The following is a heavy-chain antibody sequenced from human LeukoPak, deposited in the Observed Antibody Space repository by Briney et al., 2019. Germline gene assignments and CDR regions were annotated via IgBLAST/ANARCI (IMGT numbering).Heavy chain of an antibody. CDR3: ARDRIGCSSTSCPTLFDY. V-gene: IGHV3-48*04. Sequence: PGGSLRLSCAASGFTFSSYWMNWVRQAPGKGLEWVSYISSSGSTIYYADSVKGRFTISRDNAKNSLYLQMNSLRAEDTAVYYCARDRIGCSSTSCPTLFDYWGQGTLVTVSS. J-gene: IGHJ4*02. D-gene: IGHD2-2*01. CDR1: GFTFSSYW. CDR2: ISSSGSTI.